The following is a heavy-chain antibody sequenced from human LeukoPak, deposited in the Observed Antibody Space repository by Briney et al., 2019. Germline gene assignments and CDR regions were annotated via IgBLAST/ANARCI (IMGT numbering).Heavy chain of an antibody. CDR2: ISGSSNYI. CDR1: GFTVSSNY. V-gene: IGHV3-21*01. CDR3: ARDESGDNDAFDI. Sequence: GGSLRLSCAASGFTVSSNYMSRVRLAPGKGLEWVSSISGSSNYIYYADSVKGRFTISRGNAKNSLYLQMNSLRVEDTAVYYCARDESGDNDAFDIWGQGTMVTVSS. D-gene: IGHD4/OR15-4a*01. J-gene: IGHJ3*02.